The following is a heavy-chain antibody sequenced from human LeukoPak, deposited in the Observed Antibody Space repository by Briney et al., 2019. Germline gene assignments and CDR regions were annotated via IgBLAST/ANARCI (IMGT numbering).Heavy chain of an antibody. CDR3: AKVHDYIWGSYRYSFDY. D-gene: IGHD3-16*02. CDR1: GFTFSSYA. V-gene: IGHV3-23*01. CDR2: ISGSGDNT. Sequence: PGGSLRLSCAASGFTFSSYAMNWVRQAPGKGLEWVSTISGSGDNTYYADSVKGRFTISRDNSKNTLYLQMNSLRAEDTAVYYCAKVHDYIWGSYRYSFDYWGQGTLVTVSS. J-gene: IGHJ4*02.